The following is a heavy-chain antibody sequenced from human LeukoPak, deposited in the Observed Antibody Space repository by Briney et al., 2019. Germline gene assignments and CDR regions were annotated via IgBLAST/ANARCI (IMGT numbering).Heavy chain of an antibody. Sequence: SVTVSCTASGGTFSIYAISWVRQAPGQGLEWMGGIIPIFGTANYAQKFQGRVTITADESTSTAYMELSSLRSEDTAVYYCARVYSSSWYSWFDPWGQGTLVTVSS. CDR2: IIPIFGTA. CDR1: GGTFSIYA. CDR3: ARVYSSSWYSWFDP. V-gene: IGHV1-69*01. D-gene: IGHD6-13*01. J-gene: IGHJ5*02.